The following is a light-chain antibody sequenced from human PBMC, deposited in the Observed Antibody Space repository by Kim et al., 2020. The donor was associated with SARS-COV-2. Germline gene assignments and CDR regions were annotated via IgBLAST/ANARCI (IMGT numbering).Light chain of an antibody. Sequence: SPGQRATLSCRASQSVTSSFLAWYQQKPGQAPRLLIYGASRRATGIADRFSGRGSGTDFTLTISRLQPEDFAVYYCQQYGDLPLTFGGGTKVDIK. CDR1: QSVTSSF. J-gene: IGKJ4*01. CDR2: GAS. V-gene: IGKV3-20*01. CDR3: QQYGDLPLT.